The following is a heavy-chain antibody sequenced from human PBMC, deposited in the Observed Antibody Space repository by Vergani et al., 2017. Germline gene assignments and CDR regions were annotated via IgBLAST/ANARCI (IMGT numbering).Heavy chain of an antibody. J-gene: IGHJ4*02. CDR2: ISARYPST. V-gene: IGHV3-23*01. D-gene: IGHD3-22*01. Sequence: EVQLLQSGGGVIQPGGSVRLSCASSGFTFSACPMTWVRQAPGTGLEWVSAISARYPSTYYADSVKGRFTISGDKSKNMLYLQMNSLRAEDTAVYYCARLSYDTTPYLRGGYDFWGQGTLVSVSS. CDR3: ARLSYDTTPYLRGGYDF. CDR1: GFTFSACP.